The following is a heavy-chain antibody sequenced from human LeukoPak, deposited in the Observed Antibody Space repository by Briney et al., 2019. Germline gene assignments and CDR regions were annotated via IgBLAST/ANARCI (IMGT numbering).Heavy chain of an antibody. Sequence: GASVKLSCKASGNSFTSYGFSWVRQAPGQGLEWMGWISAYNGDTNYAQKLQGRVTMTTDTSTSTAYMELRSLRSDDTAVYYCARGLQEDLAWLTAFSAFDVWGPGTMVTVSS. V-gene: IGHV1-18*01. D-gene: IGHD5-24*01. CDR1: GNSFTSYG. CDR2: ISAYNGDT. CDR3: ARGLQEDLAWLTAFSAFDV. J-gene: IGHJ3*01.